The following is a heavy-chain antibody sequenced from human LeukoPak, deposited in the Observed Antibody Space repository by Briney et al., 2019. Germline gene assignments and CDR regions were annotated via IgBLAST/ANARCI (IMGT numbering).Heavy chain of an antibody. CDR2: MNPNSGNT. V-gene: IGHV1-8*01. CDR3: AKAPSYYDILTGYYIVGTFDY. CDR1: GYAFTSYD. J-gene: IGHJ4*02. Sequence: ASVKVSCKASGYAFTSYDINWVRQATGQGLEWMGWMNPNSGNTGYAQKFQGRVTMTRNTSISTAYMELSSLRSEDTAVYYCAKAPSYYDILTGYYIVGTFDYWGREPWSPSPQ. D-gene: IGHD3-9*01.